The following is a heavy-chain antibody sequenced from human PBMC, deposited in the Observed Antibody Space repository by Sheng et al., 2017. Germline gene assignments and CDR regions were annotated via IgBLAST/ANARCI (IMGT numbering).Heavy chain of an antibody. J-gene: IGHJ6*02. D-gene: IGHD5-12*01. CDR3: ARDTDIPEPRYGMDV. CDR1: GGDFSRYS. Sequence: QVQLVQSGAEVKKPGSSVRVSCKASGGDFSRYSIHWVRQAPGQGLEWMGGIIPMFGTATYAQNFQERLTITADASTSTAYMELRSLRSEDTAVYYCARDTDIPEPRYGMDVWGQGP. CDR2: IIPMFGTA. V-gene: IGHV1-69*01.